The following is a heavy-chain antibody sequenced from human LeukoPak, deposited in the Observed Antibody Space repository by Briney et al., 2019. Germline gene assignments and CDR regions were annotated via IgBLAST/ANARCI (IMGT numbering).Heavy chain of an antibody. V-gene: IGHV3-23*01. D-gene: IGHD1-26*01. Sequence: GGSLRLSCAASGFTFSSCAMSWVRQAPGKGLEWVSAISGSGGDTYYSGSVKGRFTISRENAKNSLYLQMNSLTAGDTAVYYCARARSRGGWFDTWGQGTLVTVSS. CDR1: GFTFSSCA. CDR2: ISGSGGDT. CDR3: ARARSRGGWFDT. J-gene: IGHJ5*02.